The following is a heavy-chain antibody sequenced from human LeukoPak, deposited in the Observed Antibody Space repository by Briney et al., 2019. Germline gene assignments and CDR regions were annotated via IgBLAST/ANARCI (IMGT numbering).Heavy chain of an antibody. Sequence: SETLSLTCTVSGGSISSYYWSWIRQPPGKGLEWIGYIYYSGSTNYNPSLKSRVTISVDTSKNQFSLKLSSVTAADTAVYYCARWFGDDAFDIWGQGTMVTVSS. CDR3: ARWFGDDAFDI. CDR1: GGSISSYY. V-gene: IGHV4-59*12. J-gene: IGHJ3*02. D-gene: IGHD3-10*01. CDR2: IYYSGST.